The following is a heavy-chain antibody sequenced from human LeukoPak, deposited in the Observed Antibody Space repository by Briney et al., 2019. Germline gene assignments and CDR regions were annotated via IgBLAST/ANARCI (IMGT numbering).Heavy chain of an antibody. CDR1: GGSISSYY. D-gene: IGHD2-2*02. Sequence: PSETLSLTCTVSGGSISSYYWSWIRQPPGKGLEWIGYICYSGSTNYNPSLKSRVTISVDTSKNQFSLKLSSVTAADTAVYYCARVVGYCSSTSCYKNYYYYGMDVWGKGTTVTVSS. CDR3: ARVVGYCSSTSCYKNYYYYGMDV. CDR2: ICYSGST. J-gene: IGHJ6*04. V-gene: IGHV4-59*01.